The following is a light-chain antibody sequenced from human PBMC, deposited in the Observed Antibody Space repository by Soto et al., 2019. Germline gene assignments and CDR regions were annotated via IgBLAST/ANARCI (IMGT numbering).Light chain of an antibody. CDR2: GTF. V-gene: IGKV1-9*01. Sequence: IPLTQSPSSLSASVGDRVSITCRASQDIKTYFAWYQQKQGKAPKLLISGTFTLQSGVPSRFNGSGSGTDFTLTISRLQSEDFATYYCQHLNNYPPFTFGPGTKV. CDR3: QHLNNYPPFT. CDR1: QDIKTY. J-gene: IGKJ3*01.